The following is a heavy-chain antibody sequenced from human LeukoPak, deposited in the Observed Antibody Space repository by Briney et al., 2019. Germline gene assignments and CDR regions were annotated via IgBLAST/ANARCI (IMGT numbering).Heavy chain of an antibody. J-gene: IGHJ4*02. V-gene: IGHV3-23*01. CDR3: AKYFDSLTGYFDS. D-gene: IGHD3-9*01. Sequence: PGASLRLSRAASGLSFRSYAMSSVRQHPRKGLEWVSAISGGGGSTHHADSVKCRFTISRDNSKTALYLQMNSLRPDHTPVYYCAKYFDSLTGYFDSWGEGTLVTVSS. CDR1: GLSFRSYA. CDR2: ISGGGGST.